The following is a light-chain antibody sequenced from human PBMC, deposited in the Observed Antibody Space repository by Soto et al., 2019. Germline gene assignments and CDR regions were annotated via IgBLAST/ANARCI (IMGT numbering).Light chain of an antibody. CDR3: KSYDTSLSGVI. CDR1: SSNIGAGYD. CDR2: ADN. Sequence: QSVLTQTPSVSGAPGQKITVPCTGSSSNIGAGYDVHWYQQLPGAAPRLLIYADNNRPSGVPDRFSASNSGTSASLAITGLQGEDEAVYYCKSYDTSLSGVIFGAGTKLTVL. V-gene: IGLV1-40*01. J-gene: IGLJ2*01.